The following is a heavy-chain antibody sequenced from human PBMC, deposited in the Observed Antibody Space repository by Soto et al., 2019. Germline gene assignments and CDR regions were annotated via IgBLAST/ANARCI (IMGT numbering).Heavy chain of an antibody. CDR2: INTGYGNT. J-gene: IGHJ4*02. CDR3: ARDRYYGSGTYNYFDY. Sequence: GASVKVSCKGSRYTFTYYAINWVRQALGQRLECMGWINTGYGNTKYSQNFQGRVTITRDTSASTAYMELSSLRSEDTAVYYCARDRYYGSGTYNYFDYWGQGTLVTVSS. D-gene: IGHD3-10*01. CDR1: RYTFTYYA. V-gene: IGHV1-3*04.